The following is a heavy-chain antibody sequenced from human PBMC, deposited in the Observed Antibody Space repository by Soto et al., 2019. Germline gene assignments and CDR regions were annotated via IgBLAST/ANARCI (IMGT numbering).Heavy chain of an antibody. CDR2: TYYRSKWYN. V-gene: IGHV6-1*01. CDR1: GDSVSSNSAA. J-gene: IGHJ4*02. CDR3: ARGKGDFWSGYSTFGRYYFDY. D-gene: IGHD3-3*01. Sequence: AQTLSLTCVISGDSVSSNSAAWNCIRQSPSRGLEWLGRTYYRSKWYNDYAVSVKSRITINPDTSKNQFSLQLNSVTPEDTAVYYCARGKGDFWSGYSTFGRYYFDYWGQGTLVTVSS.